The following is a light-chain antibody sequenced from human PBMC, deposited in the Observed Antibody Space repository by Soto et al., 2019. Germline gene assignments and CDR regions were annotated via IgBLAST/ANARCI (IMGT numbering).Light chain of an antibody. CDR3: QQYGSSGT. J-gene: IGKJ1*01. V-gene: IGKV3-20*01. CDR1: RRVSSSY. CDR2: GAS. Sequence: IVLSQSPGTLSLSPWERATLSSRASRRVSSSYLAWYQQKPGQAPRLLIYGASNRATGIPDRFSGSGSGTDFTLTISRLEPEDFAVYYCQQYGSSGTFGQGTKVDIK.